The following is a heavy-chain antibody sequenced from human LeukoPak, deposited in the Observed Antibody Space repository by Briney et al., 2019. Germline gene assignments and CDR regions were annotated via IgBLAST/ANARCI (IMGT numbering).Heavy chain of an antibody. Sequence: PGGSLRLSCAASGFTFSDYYMSWIRQVPGKGLEWVSYISGSSDTIYYADSVRGRFTISRDNAKNSLYLQMNSLRAEDTALYYCARDHDYGGYAYWGQGTLVTISS. CDR1: GFTFSDYY. CDR3: ARDHDYGGYAY. CDR2: ISGSSDTI. J-gene: IGHJ4*02. V-gene: IGHV3-11*01. D-gene: IGHD4-17*01.